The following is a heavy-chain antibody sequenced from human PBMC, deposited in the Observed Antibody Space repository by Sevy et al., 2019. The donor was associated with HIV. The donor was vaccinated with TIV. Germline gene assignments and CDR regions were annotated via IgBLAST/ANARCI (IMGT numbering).Heavy chain of an antibody. CDR3: AKNRVDLETARVFHY. V-gene: IGHV3-23*01. D-gene: IGHD5-12*01. J-gene: IGHJ4*02. Sequence: GGSLRLSCATSGFTFSIYAMSWVRQAPGKGLEWVSSMSGRGGAIYYADSVKGRFTISRDNSRNTLYLHMNSLRVGDTAVYFCAKNRVDLETARVFHYWGQGTLVTVSS. CDR1: GFTFSIYA. CDR2: MSGRGGAI.